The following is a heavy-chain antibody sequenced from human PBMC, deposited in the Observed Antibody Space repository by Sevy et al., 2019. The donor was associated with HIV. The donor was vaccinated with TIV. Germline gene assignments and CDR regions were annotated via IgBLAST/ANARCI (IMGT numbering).Heavy chain of an antibody. Sequence: ASVKISCKASGYTFTSYAMNWVRQAPGQGLEWMGWINTNTGNPTYAQGFTGRFVFSLDTSVSTAYLQISSLKAEDTAMYYCARDPAVSSSWYTYYYGMDVWGQGTTVTVSS. CDR3: ARDPAVSSSWYTYYYGMDV. J-gene: IGHJ6*02. V-gene: IGHV7-4-1*02. CDR1: GYTFTSYA. CDR2: INTNTGNP. D-gene: IGHD6-13*01.